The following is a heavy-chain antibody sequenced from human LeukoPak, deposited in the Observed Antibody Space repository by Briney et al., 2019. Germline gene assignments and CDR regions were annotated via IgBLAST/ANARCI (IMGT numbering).Heavy chain of an antibody. CDR1: GGSISSYY. CDR2: IYYSGST. Sequence: IPSETPSLTCTVPGGSISSYYWSWIRQPPGKGLEWIGYIYYSGSTNYNPSLKSRVTISVDTSKNQFSLKLSSVTAADTAVYYCAGHYYDSSGSVDYWGQGTLVTVSS. J-gene: IGHJ4*02. V-gene: IGHV4-59*01. CDR3: AGHYYDSSGSVDY. D-gene: IGHD3-22*01.